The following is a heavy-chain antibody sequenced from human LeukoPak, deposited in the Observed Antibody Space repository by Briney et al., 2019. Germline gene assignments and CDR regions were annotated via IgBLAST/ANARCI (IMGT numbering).Heavy chain of an antibody. Sequence: GGSLRLSCAASGFTFSRNGMTWVRQAPGKGLEWVSAISGGGGNTYYADSVKGRFTISRDNAKNSLYLQMNSLRAEDTAVYYCARDFHYYYDSSGYYSYFDYWGQGTLVTVSS. CDR3: ARDFHYYYDSSGYYSYFDY. CDR1: GFTFSRNG. V-gene: IGHV3-23*01. D-gene: IGHD3-22*01. J-gene: IGHJ4*02. CDR2: ISGGGGNT.